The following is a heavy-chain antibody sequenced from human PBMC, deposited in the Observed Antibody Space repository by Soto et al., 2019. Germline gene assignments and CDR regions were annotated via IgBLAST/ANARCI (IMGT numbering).Heavy chain of an antibody. CDR2: IYYTGST. CDR1: GGSINSFH. J-gene: IGHJ6*03. CDR3: ARNWGSPYYYYFMDV. Sequence: SETLSLTCPVSGGSINSFHWTWIRQPPGRGLEWVGDIYYTGSTSYNPSLRSRVTISVATSKNQVSLKLSSVTAADTAVYYSARNWGSPYYYYFMDVWGKGTSVIGSS. V-gene: IGHV4-59*12. D-gene: IGHD7-27*01.